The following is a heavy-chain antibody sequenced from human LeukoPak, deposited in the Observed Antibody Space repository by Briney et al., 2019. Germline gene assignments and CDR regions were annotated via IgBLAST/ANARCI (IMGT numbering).Heavy chain of an antibody. D-gene: IGHD2-15*01. CDR2: ISNDGRNK. Sequence: TGGSLRPSCAASGFTFGSIAMHGVRQAPGKGLEWVAVISNDGRNKYYADSVKGRFTISRDNSKNTLYLQMNSLRAEDTAVYYCARDLGIVVVVARSAGHDAFDIWGQGTMVTVSS. V-gene: IGHV3-30*04. J-gene: IGHJ3*02. CDR3: ARDLGIVVVVARSAGHDAFDI. CDR1: GFTFGSIA.